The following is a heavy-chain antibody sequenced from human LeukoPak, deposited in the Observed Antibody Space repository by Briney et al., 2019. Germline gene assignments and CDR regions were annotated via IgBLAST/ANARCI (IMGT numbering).Heavy chain of an antibody. CDR3: ARKRYYYGSGSYFDY. Sequence: ASVKVSCKASGYTFTSYAMHWVRQAPGQRLEWMGWINAGNGNTKYSQKFQGRVTITRDTSASTAYMELSSLRSEDTAVYYCARKRYYYGSGSYFDYWGQGTLVTVSS. D-gene: IGHD3-10*01. V-gene: IGHV1-3*01. CDR2: INAGNGNT. J-gene: IGHJ4*02. CDR1: GYTFTSYA.